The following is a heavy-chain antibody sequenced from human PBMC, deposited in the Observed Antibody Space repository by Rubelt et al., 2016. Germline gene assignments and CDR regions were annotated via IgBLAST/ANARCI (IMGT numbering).Heavy chain of an antibody. CDR2: INPSGGST. CDR3: ARVPAPYCGGDCYSRDAFDI. V-gene: IGHV1-46*01. D-gene: IGHD2-21*02. Sequence: MHWVRQAPGQGLEWMGIINPSGGSTSYARKFQGRVTMTRDTSTSTVYMELSSLRSEDTAVYYCARVPAPYCGGDCYSRDAFDIWGQGTMVTVSS. J-gene: IGHJ3*02.